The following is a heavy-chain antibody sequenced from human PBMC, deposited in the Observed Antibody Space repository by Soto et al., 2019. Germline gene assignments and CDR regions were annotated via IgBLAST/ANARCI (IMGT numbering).Heavy chain of an antibody. J-gene: IGHJ4*02. CDR1: SYSMSSSNW. CDR2: IYYSGTT. V-gene: IGHV4-28*01. Sequence: SLTLSLTGAHCSYSMSSSNWWGWIRQPPGKGLEWIGYIYYSGTTYYNPSLKSRVTMSVDTSKNQFSLKLTSVTAVDTAVYYCARREIQGPINYWGQRTLVA. CDR3: ARREIQGPINY. D-gene: IGHD1-26*01.